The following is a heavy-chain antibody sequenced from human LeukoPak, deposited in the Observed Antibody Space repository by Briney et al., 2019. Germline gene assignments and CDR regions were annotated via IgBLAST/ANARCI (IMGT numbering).Heavy chain of an antibody. CDR3: AREAAGQWFDP. CDR2: IYHSGST. V-gene: IGHV4-4*02. J-gene: IGHJ5*02. Sequence: PSGTLSLTCAVSGDSISSSNWWTWARQPPGKGLEWIGEIYHSGSTNYNPSLKSRLTMSLDKSKDQFSLKLTSVTAADTAVYYCAREAAGQWFDPWGRGTLVTVSS. D-gene: IGHD6-25*01. CDR1: GDSISSSNW.